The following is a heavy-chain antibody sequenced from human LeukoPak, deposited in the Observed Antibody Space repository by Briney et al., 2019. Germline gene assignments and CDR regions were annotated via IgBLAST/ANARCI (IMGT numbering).Heavy chain of an antibody. D-gene: IGHD2-2*01. J-gene: IGHJ5*02. CDR3: ARDDTDIVVVPAAARPLWFDP. CDR1: GYTFTSYD. Sequence: GASVKVSCEASGYTFTSYDINWVRQATGQGLEWMGWMNPNSGNTGYAQKFQGRVTMTRDTSISTAYMELSRLRSDDTAVYYCARDDTDIVVVPAAARPLWFDPWGQGTLVTVSS. V-gene: IGHV1-8*01. CDR2: MNPNSGNT.